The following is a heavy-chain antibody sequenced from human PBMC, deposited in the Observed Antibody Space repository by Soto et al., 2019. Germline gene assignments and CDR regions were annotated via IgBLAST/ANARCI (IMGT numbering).Heavy chain of an antibody. J-gene: IGHJ3*02. CDR1: GGSISSSSYY. CDR2: IYYSGST. CDR3: ARAWLGKDDAFDI. D-gene: IGHD5-12*01. V-gene: IGHV4-39*01. Sequence: SETLSLACTVSGGSISSSSYYWGWIRQPPGKGLEWIGSIYYSGSTYYNPSLKSRVTISVDTSKNQFSLKLSSVTAADTAVYYCARAWLGKDDAFDIWGQGTMVTVSS.